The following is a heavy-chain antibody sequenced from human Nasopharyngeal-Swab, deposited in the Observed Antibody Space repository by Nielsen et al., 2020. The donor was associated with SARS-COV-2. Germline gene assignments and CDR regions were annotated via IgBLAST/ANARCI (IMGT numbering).Heavy chain of an antibody. V-gene: IGHV3-21*01. CDR1: GFTFSNYS. Sequence: GESLKISCAASGFTFSNYSMNWVRQAPGKGLEWVSSISSGSGYIFYADSVKGRFTVSRDNAKSSLFLQMNSLRADDTAVYYCARWDSLTAPPWGLGTLVTVSS. CDR3: ARWDSLTAPP. CDR2: ISSGSGYI. J-gene: IGHJ5*02. D-gene: IGHD3-9*01.